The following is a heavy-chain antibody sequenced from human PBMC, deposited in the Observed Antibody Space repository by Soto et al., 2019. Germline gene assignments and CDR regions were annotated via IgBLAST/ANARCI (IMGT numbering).Heavy chain of an antibody. Sequence: GGSLRLSCAASGFTFNNYAMSWVRQAPGKGLEWVSSISGGGSSTYYADSVKGRFTISRDNSKNTLYLQMNSLRAEDTAVYYCAKVPGYDYVWGTYYYFDYWGLGALVTVSS. D-gene: IGHD3-16*01. CDR2: ISGGGSST. V-gene: IGHV3-23*01. CDR3: AKVPGYDYVWGTYYYFDY. J-gene: IGHJ4*02. CDR1: GFTFNNYA.